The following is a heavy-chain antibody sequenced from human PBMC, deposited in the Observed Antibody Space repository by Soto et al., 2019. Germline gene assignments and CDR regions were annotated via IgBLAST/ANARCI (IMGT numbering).Heavy chain of an antibody. Sequence: QVQLVQSGAEVKKPGASVKVSCKASGYTFTSYAMHWVRQAPGQRLEWMGWINAGNGNTKYSQKFQXXVTITRDTSASTAYMELSSLRSEDTAVYYCARSSSWYVFDYWGQGTLVTVSS. CDR2: INAGNGNT. CDR1: GYTFTSYA. J-gene: IGHJ4*02. D-gene: IGHD6-13*01. V-gene: IGHV1-3*01. CDR3: ARSSSWYVFDY.